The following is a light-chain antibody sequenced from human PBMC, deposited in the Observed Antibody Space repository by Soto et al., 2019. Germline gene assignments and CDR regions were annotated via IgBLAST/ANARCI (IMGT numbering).Light chain of an antibody. CDR3: QQYNNWPPIT. J-gene: IGKJ5*01. V-gene: IGKV3D-15*01. CDR1: ESVSSK. CDR2: GAS. Sequence: ETVMTQSPATLSVSPGERATLSCRASESVSSKLAWYQQKPRQAPRLLIYGASTRATGIPARFTGSGSGTEFTLTISSLQSEDFAVYYCQQYNNWPPITFGQGTRLEI.